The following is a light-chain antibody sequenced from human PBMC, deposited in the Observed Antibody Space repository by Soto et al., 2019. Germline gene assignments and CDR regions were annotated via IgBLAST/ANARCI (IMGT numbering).Light chain of an antibody. CDR1: QSVSSY. J-gene: IGKJ5*01. V-gene: IGKV3-11*01. Sequence: EIVLTQSPATLSLSPGERATLSCRASQSVSSYLAWYQQRPGQAPRLLIYDASNRATGVPARFSGSGSGTDFTLTISSLEPEDFAVYYCQQRSSWPPTFGQGTRLRLN. CDR3: QQRSSWPPT. CDR2: DAS.